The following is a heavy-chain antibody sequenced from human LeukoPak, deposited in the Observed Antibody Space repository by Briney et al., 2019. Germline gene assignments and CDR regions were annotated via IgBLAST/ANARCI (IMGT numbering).Heavy chain of an antibody. V-gene: IGHV3-53*01. J-gene: IGHJ4*02. Sequence: GGSLRLSCAASGFTVSSNYMSWVRQAPGKGLEWVSVIYSGGSTYYADSVKGRFTVSRDNSENTLYLHMNSLRAEDTAVYYCTKSRGIYDNSGWRTFDYWGQGTLVTVSS. CDR3: TKSRGIYDNSGWRTFDY. D-gene: IGHD6-19*01. CDR2: IYSGGST. CDR1: GFTVSSNY.